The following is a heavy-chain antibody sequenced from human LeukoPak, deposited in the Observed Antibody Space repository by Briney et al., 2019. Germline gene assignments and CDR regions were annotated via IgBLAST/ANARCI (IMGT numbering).Heavy chain of an antibody. V-gene: IGHV4-59*01. CDR2: IYYSGST. Sequence: SETVSLTCTVSGGSISSYYWSWIRQPPGKGLEWIGYIYYSGSTNYNPSLKSRVTISVDTSKNQFSLKLSSVTAADTAVYYCARGTYGDYSVYFDYWGQGTLVTVSS. CDR3: ARGTYGDYSVYFDY. D-gene: IGHD4-17*01. J-gene: IGHJ4*02. CDR1: GGSISSYY.